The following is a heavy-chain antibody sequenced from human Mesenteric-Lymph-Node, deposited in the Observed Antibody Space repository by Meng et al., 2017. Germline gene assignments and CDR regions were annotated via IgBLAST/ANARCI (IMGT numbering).Heavy chain of an antibody. J-gene: IGHJ4*02. CDR3: ARGRSYCSGGSCSSEYYFDY. CDR2: LNPDSGGT. D-gene: IGHD2-15*01. CDR1: GYTFTGYF. V-gene: IGHV1-2*06. Sequence: QAQLVQSGAEVKKPGASVKVSCKASGYTFTGYFMFWVRLAPGQGLEWMGRLNPDSGGTNYAQKFQGRVTMTRDTSINTAYMELSSLRSDDAALYFCARGRSYCSGGSCSSEYYFDYWGQGTLVTVSS.